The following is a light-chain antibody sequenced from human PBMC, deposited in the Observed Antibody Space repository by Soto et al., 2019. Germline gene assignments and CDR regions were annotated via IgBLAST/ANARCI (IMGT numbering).Light chain of an antibody. CDR2: SND. CDR1: SSNIESHT. Sequence: QSVLTQPPSVSGTPGQRVTISCSGSSSNIESHTVNWYQQLPGTAPKLLIYSNDQRPSGVPDRFSGSKSGTSASLAISRLQSEDEADYYCAAWDDSLRVLFGGGTKLTVL. J-gene: IGLJ2*01. CDR3: AAWDDSLRVL. V-gene: IGLV1-44*01.